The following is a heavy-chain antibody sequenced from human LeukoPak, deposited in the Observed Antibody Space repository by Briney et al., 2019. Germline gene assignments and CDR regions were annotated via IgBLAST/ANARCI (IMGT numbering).Heavy chain of an antibody. CDR1: GGSFSGYY. J-gene: IGHJ5*02. D-gene: IGHD3-3*01. V-gene: IGHV4-34*01. Sequence: KPSETLSLTCAVYGGSFSGYYWSWIRQPPGKGLEWIGEINHSGSTNYNPSLKSRVTISVDTSKNQFSLKLNSVTAADTAVYYCARHFRIGVVHNWFDPWGQGTLVTVSS. CDR3: ARHFRIGVVHNWFDP. CDR2: INHSGST.